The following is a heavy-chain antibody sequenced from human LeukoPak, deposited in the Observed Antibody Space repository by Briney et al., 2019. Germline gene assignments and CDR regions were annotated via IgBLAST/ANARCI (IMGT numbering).Heavy chain of an antibody. D-gene: IGHD4-17*01. CDR3: ARALGGDYKLDY. CDR1: GGSINTYY. V-gene: IGHV4-59*01. Sequence: SETLSLTCTVSGGSINTYYWTWIRQPPGKGLEWIGYIYYSGSTNYSPSLKSRVTISVDTSKNQFSLKLSSVTAADTAVYYCARALGGDYKLDYWGQGTLVTVSS. CDR2: IYYSGST. J-gene: IGHJ4*02.